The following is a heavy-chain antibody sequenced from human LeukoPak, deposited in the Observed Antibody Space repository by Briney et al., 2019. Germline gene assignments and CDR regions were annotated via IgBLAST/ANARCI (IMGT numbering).Heavy chain of an antibody. J-gene: IGHJ4*02. CDR2: IYYTGST. CDR1: GGSVSSTTYH. V-gene: IGHV4-39*01. CDR3: ATYGDYTPFDY. Sequence: SETLSLTCTVSGGSVSSTTYHWGWIRQPPGKGLEWIGSIYYTGSTYYHPSLKSRVTISVDTSKNQFSLKLSSVTAADTAVYYCATYGDYTPFDYWGQGTLVTVSS. D-gene: IGHD4-17*01.